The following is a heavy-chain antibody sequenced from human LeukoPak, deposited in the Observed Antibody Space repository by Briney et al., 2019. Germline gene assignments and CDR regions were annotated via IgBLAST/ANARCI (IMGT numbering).Heavy chain of an antibody. Sequence: GGFLRLSWSTLGFTFCHFAMSWVRQPPGKGPELVFNISGSGSSTYYADSVKGRFTISRDNSKNTLYLQMNSLRAEDTAIYYCAKDLAVAGTRYYFSAFDIWGQGTMVTVSS. D-gene: IGHD6-19*01. J-gene: IGHJ3*02. V-gene: IGHV3-23*01. CDR3: AKDLAVAGTRYYFSAFDI. CDR2: ISGSGSST. CDR1: GFTFCHFA.